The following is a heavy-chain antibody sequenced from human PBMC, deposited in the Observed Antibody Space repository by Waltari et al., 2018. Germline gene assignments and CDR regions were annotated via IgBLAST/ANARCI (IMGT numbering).Heavy chain of an antibody. J-gene: IGHJ4*02. Sequence: QVQLVESGGGVVQPGGSLRLSCAEYGFTFSSYGMHWVRQAPGKGLEWVAFIRYDGSNKYYADSVKGRFTISRDNSKNTLYLQMNSLRAEDTAVYYCRLGYSSSWYYFDYWGQGTLVTVSS. CDR1: GFTFSSYG. D-gene: IGHD6-13*01. CDR3: RLGYSSSWYYFDY. CDR2: IRYDGSNK. V-gene: IGHV3-30*02.